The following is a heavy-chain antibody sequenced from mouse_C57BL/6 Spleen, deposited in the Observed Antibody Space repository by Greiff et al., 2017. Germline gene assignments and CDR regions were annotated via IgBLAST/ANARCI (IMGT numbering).Heavy chain of an antibody. J-gene: IGHJ3*01. CDR3: AREGIYDGAWFAY. CDR1: GYTFTSYW. D-gene: IGHD2-3*01. Sequence: QVQLQQPGTELVKPGASVKLSCKASGYTFTSYWMHWVKPRPGQGLEWIGNINPSNGGTNYNEKFKSKATLTVDKSSSTAYMQLSSLTSEDSAVYYCAREGIYDGAWFAYWGQGTLVTVSA. CDR2: INPSNGGT. V-gene: IGHV1-53*01.